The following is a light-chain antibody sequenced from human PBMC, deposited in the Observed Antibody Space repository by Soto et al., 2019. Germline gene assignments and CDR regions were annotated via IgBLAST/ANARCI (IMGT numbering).Light chain of an antibody. Sequence: EIVMTQSPATLSVSPGERATLSCRASHRVSSYLAWYQQRPGQAPRLLIYGASTRATGIPARFSGSASGTDFALTISRLETDDSAVYYCQQYGGSPFTFGPGTRWIS. CDR1: HRVSSY. J-gene: IGKJ3*01. V-gene: IGKV3-15*01. CDR2: GAS. CDR3: QQYGGSPFT.